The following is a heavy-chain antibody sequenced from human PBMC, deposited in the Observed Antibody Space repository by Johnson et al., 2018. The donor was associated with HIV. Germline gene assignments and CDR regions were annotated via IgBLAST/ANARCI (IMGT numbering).Heavy chain of an antibody. Sequence: QVQLVESGGGVVQPGRSLRLSCAASGFTFSRYAMHWVRQAPGKGLEWGAVISYDGINKYYDASVNGRLTDSRDNSKNTLYLQLNSLRGEDTAIYYCARPSVITTLTTTPWAFDIWGQGTMVTVSS. V-gene: IGHV3-30*14. CDR1: GFTFSRYA. CDR2: ISYDGINK. D-gene: IGHD4-17*01. J-gene: IGHJ3*02. CDR3: ARPSVITTLTTTPWAFDI.